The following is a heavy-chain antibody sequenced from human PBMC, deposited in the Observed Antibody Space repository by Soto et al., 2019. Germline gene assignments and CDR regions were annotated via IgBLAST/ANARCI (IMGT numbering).Heavy chain of an antibody. J-gene: IGHJ4*02. Sequence: SETLSLTCSVSGSSIRNYYWSWIRPPPGKGLEWIGNIYYSGSTNYNPSLTSRVIMSVASSKNQVSLRLNSVTAADTAVYYCTRVGGYQGDDPNVDYCSQGAMVAIYS. CDR2: IYYSGST. V-gene: IGHV4-59*01. CDR1: GSSIRNYY. D-gene: IGHD2-2*01. CDR3: TRVGGYQGDDPNVDY.